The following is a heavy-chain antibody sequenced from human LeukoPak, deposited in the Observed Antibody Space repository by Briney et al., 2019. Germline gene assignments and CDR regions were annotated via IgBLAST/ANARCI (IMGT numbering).Heavy chain of an antibody. V-gene: IGHV1-2*02. J-gene: IGHJ3*02. D-gene: IGHD2-2*01. CDR1: GYTFNDYY. CDR2: INPNSGGT. CDR3: ARDGMPMDAFDI. Sequence: ASLKVSCKASGYTFNDYYMHWVRQAPGQGLEWMGWINPNSGGTNYAQKFQGRVTMTRDTSISTAYMELSRLRSDDTAVYYCARDGMPMDAFDIWGQGTMVTVSS.